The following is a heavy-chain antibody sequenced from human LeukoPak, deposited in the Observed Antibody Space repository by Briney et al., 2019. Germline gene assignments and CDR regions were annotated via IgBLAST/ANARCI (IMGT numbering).Heavy chain of an antibody. J-gene: IGHJ4*02. CDR2: ILNDGSNE. CDR3: AKDGGGTDFDY. D-gene: IGHD1-26*01. Sequence: GGSLRLSCAASGFMFSSFGMHWVRQAPGKGLEGVAFILNDGSNEHYADSVKGRFTISRDNSKNTLYLQMNSLRAEDTAIYYCAKDGGGTDFDYWGQGTLVTVSS. CDR1: GFMFSSFG. V-gene: IGHV3-30*18.